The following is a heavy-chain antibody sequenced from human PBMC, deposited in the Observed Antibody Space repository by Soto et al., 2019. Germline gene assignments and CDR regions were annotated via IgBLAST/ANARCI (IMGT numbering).Heavy chain of an antibody. CDR1: GGSISSYY. J-gene: IGHJ4*02. Sequence: QVQLQESGPGLVKPSETLSLTCTVSGGSISSYYWSWIRQPPGKGLEWIGYIYYSGSTNYNPSLKSRVTISVDTSKNQFSLKLSSVTAADTAVYYCASGKRWLRYWGQGTLVTVSS. D-gene: IGHD2-15*01. CDR2: IYYSGST. CDR3: ASGKRWLRY. V-gene: IGHV4-59*08.